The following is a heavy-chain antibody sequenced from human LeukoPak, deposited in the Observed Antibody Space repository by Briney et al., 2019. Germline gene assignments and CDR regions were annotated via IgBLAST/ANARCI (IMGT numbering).Heavy chain of an antibody. Sequence: SETLSLTCNVSGDSISSYYWSWIRQPPGKGLEWIGYIYYSGSTNYNPSLKSRVTISVDTSKNQFSLKLSSVTAADTAVYYCARDPLDSGYSAAFDIWGQGTMVTVSS. J-gene: IGHJ3*02. V-gene: IGHV4-59*01. CDR3: ARDPLDSGYSAAFDI. CDR1: GDSISSYY. D-gene: IGHD5-12*01. CDR2: IYYSGST.